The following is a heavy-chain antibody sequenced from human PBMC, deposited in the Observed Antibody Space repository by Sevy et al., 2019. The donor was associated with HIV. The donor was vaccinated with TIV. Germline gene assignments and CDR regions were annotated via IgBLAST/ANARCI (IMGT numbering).Heavy chain of an antibody. J-gene: IGHJ4*02. Sequence: ASVKVSCKVSGYTLTELSMHWVRQAPGKGLEWMVGFDPEDGEAIYAQKFQGRVTMTEDTSTDTAYMELGSLRSEDTAVYYCATLRKTYYYDSSDSFYFDYRGQGTLVTVSS. V-gene: IGHV1-24*01. CDR2: FDPEDGEA. CDR1: GYTLTELS. D-gene: IGHD3-22*01. CDR3: ATLRKTYYYDSSDSFYFDY.